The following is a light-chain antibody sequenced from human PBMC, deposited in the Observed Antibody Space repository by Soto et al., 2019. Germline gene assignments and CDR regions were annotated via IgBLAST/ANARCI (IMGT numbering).Light chain of an antibody. CDR1: QSISTY. V-gene: IGKV1-39*01. CDR2: ATS. CDR3: QQSYSTPPGT. Sequence: IQMTQSPAALSASVRDRVTITCRASQSISTYLIWYQQKTGKAPKLLIYATSSLQDGVTSGLSGSGSGTDFTLTISSLQAEDFATYYCQQSYSTPPGTFGQGTKVDI. J-gene: IGKJ1*01.